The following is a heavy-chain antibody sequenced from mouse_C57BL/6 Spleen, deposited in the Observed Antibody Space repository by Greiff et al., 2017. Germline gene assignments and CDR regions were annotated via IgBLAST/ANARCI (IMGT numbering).Heavy chain of an antibody. J-gene: IGHJ4*01. Sequence: EVQLQQSGPELVKPGASVKMSCKASGYTFTDYYMHWVKQSHGKSLEWIGYIYPNNGGNGYNQKFNGKATLTVDKSSSPAYMELRSLTSDDSAVYYCARGIYYGSSYTYAMDYWGQGTSVTVSS. D-gene: IGHD1-1*01. V-gene: IGHV1-34*01. CDR1: GYTFTDYY. CDR2: IYPNNGGN. CDR3: ARGIYYGSSYTYAMDY.